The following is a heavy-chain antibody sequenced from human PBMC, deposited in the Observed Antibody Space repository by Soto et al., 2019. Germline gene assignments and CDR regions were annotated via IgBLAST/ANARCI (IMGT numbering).Heavy chain of an antibody. J-gene: IGHJ5*02. CDR3: SRDRPHNWFDP. CDR2: IDSYGGYT. V-gene: IGHV3-74*01. Sequence: EGQLVESGGGLVQPGGFLSLSCAASGFTISNYWMHWVRQSPGKGLVWVAGIDSYGGYTRYADSVRGRFTISRDNGKNSLYLQMNSLRHEDTAVYYCSRDRPHNWFDPWGQGALVTVST. CDR1: GFTISNYW.